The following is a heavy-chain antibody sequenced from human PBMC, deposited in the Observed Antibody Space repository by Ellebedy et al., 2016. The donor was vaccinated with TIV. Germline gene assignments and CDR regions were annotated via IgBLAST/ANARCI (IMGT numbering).Heavy chain of an antibody. CDR1: GYYISSGYF. CDR3: ARDGTSTRFDP. D-gene: IGHD2/OR15-2a*01. V-gene: IGHV4-38-2*02. CDR2: IYHSGNT. Sequence: MPSETLSLTCTVSGYYISSGYFWVWVRQPPGKGLEWLGSIYHSGNTYYNPSLKSRVTISVDTAKNQFSLKLSSVTAADTAVYYCARDGTSTRFDPWGQGTLVTVSS. J-gene: IGHJ5*02.